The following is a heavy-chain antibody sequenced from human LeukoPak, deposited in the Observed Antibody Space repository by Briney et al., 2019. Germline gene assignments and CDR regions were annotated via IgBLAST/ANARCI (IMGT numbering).Heavy chain of an antibody. D-gene: IGHD5-18*01. CDR1: GFSFSSYS. J-gene: IGHJ6*02. V-gene: IGHV3-23*01. CDR2: ISGSGGST. Sequence: GESLTLSCAVSGFSFSSYSMSWVRQAPGKGLEWVSSISGSGGSTYYADSVKGRFTISRDNSKNTLYLQMSSLRAEDTAVYYCARSWIELGPCYYYGMDVWGQGTTVTASS. CDR3: ARSWIELGPCYYYGMDV.